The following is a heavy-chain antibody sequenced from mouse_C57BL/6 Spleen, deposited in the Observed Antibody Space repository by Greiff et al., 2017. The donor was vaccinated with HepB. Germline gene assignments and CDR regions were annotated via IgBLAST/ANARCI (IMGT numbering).Heavy chain of an antibody. J-gene: IGHJ2*01. D-gene: IGHD1-2*01. CDR2: VYPGDGDT. CDR1: GYAFSSSW. Sequence: QVQLQQSGPELVKPGASVKISCKASGYAFSSSWMNWVKQRPGKGLEWIGRVYPGDGDTNYNGKFKGKATLTADKSSSTAYMQLSSLTSEDSAVYFCARSGYYGPSFDYWGQGTTLTVSS. V-gene: IGHV1-82*01. CDR3: ARSGYYGPSFDY.